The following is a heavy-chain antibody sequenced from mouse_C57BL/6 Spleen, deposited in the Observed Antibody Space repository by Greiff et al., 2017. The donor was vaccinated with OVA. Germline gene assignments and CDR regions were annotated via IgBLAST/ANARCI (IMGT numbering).Heavy chain of an antibody. CDR3: AGLRRDYAMDY. CDR2: LLPGCGST. CDR1: GYPFTGYW. J-gene: IGHJ4*01. D-gene: IGHD1-2*01. Sequence: QVQLQQSGAELMKPGASVKLSCKATGYPFTGYWIEWVKQRPGHGLEWIGELLPGCGSTPYNEKFKGKATFTADTSSNTAYMQLSSLTTEDSAIYYCAGLRRDYAMDYWGQGTSVTVSS. V-gene: IGHV1-9*01.